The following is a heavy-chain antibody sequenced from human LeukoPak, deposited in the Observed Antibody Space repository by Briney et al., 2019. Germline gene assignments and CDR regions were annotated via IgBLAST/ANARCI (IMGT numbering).Heavy chain of an antibody. D-gene: IGHD3-10*01. CDR1: GFTFSSYS. CDR3: ARNVLLWFGDPTNYFDY. Sequence: GGSLRLSCAASGFTFSSYSMNWVRQAPGKGLEWVSSISSSSSYIYYADSVKGRFTISRDNAKNSLYLQMNSLRAEDTAVYYCARNVLLWFGDPTNYFDYWGQGTLVTVSS. J-gene: IGHJ4*02. CDR2: ISSSSSYI. V-gene: IGHV3-21*01.